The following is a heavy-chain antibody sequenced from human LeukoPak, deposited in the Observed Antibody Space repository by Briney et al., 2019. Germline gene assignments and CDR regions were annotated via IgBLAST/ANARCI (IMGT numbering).Heavy chain of an antibody. CDR2: INHSGST. D-gene: IGHD3-3*01. CDR1: GGSFSDDY. V-gene: IGHV4-34*01. CDR3: ARGRTYYDFWSGTPEGMDV. J-gene: IGHJ6*02. Sequence: SETLSLTCAVYGGSFSDDYWSWIRQPPGKGLEWIGEINHSGSTNYNPSLKSRVTISVDTSKNQFSLKLSSVTAADTAVYYCARGRTYYDFWSGTPEGMDVWGQGTTVTVSS.